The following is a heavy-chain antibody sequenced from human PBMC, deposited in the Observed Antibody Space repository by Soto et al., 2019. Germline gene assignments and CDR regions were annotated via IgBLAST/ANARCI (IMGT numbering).Heavy chain of an antibody. V-gene: IGHV3-7*03. CDR2: IKQDGSEK. Sequence: GGALRVSCAASGFVSGSYWMSWVRQAPGKGLEWVANIKQDGSEKYYVDSVKGRFTISRENAENSVYLQMNSLRAEDTAVYYCAKDRGPGGSTWSRQGGFDIWGQGTMVTVSS. J-gene: IGHJ3*02. CDR1: GFVSGSYW. CDR3: AKDRGPGGSTWSRQGGFDI. D-gene: IGHD6-13*01.